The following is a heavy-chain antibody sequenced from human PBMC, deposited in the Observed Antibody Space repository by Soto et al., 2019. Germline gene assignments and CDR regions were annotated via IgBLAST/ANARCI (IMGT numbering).Heavy chain of an antibody. CDR3: ARVERGTATTVVDAFDI. J-gene: IGHJ3*02. V-gene: IGHV4-34*01. Sequence: EQLQQWGAGLLQPSETLSLTCAVYGGFVTSGSYYWSWIRQPPGQVLEWIGEMSHSGGTHFNPSLKSRVTISVDTSKNQFTLKMSSVTAADTALYYCARVERGTATTVVDAFDIWGPGTMVTVSS. CDR1: GGFVTSGSYY. D-gene: IGHD1-1*01. CDR2: MSHSGGT.